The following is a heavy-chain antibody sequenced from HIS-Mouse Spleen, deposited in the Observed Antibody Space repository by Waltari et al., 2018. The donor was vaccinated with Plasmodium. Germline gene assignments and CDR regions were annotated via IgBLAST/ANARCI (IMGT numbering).Heavy chain of an antibody. CDR3: ARDRITGTSYFDY. J-gene: IGHJ4*02. Sequence: QLQLQESGPGLVKPSETLSLTCTVSGGSISSSSYYRGWYRQPPGKGLEWIGSIYCSGSTYYNPSLKSRVTISVDTSKNQFSLKLSSVTAADTAVYYCARDRITGTSYFDYWGQGTLVTVSS. V-gene: IGHV4-39*07. D-gene: IGHD1-7*01. CDR2: IYCSGST. CDR1: GGSISSSSYY.